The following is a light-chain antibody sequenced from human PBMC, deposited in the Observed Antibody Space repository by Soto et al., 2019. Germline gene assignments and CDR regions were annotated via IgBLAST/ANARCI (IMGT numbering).Light chain of an antibody. Sequence: EIVLTQSPASLSLSPGETATLSCRSSQRVHYLAWHQQKHGQAPRLLIYDISTRATGVPARFSGSGSATEFTLTINNLEPEDFAVYYCQQRSSPTWTFGLGTKVDIK. J-gene: IGKJ1*01. CDR1: QRVHY. V-gene: IGKV3-11*01. CDR3: QQRSSPTWT. CDR2: DIS.